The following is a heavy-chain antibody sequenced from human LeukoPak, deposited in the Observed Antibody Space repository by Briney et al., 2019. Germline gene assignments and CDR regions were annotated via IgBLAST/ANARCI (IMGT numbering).Heavy chain of an antibody. CDR2: IYYSGST. D-gene: IGHD3-22*01. CDR3: ASPTRGDSSGYFFY. J-gene: IGHJ4*02. CDR1: GGSFSGYY. Sequence: PSETLSLTCAVYGGSFSGYYWSWIRQPPGKGLEWIGSIYYSGSTYYNPSLKSRVTISVDTSKNQFSLKLSSVTAADTAVYYCASPTRGDSSGYFFYWGQGTLVTVSS. V-gene: IGHV4-34*01.